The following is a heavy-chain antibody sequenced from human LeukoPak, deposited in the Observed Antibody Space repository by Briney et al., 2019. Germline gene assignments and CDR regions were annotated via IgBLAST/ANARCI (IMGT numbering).Heavy chain of an antibody. V-gene: IGHV3-23*01. CDR1: GFSFSGYV. CDR3: AKDPWGTGDVY. J-gene: IGHJ4*02. Sequence: GGSLRLSCAASGFSFSGYVMSWVRQAPGKGLEWVSAISGSGGSTYYADSVKGRFTISRDNSKNTLYLQTNSLRAEDTAVYYCAKDPWGTGDVYWGQGTLVTVSS. CDR2: ISGSGGST. D-gene: IGHD7-27*01.